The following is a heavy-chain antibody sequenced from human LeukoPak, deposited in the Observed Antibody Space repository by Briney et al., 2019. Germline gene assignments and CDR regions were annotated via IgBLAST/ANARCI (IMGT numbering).Heavy chain of an antibody. Sequence: SVKVSCKASGGTFSSYAISWVRQTPGQGLEWMGGIIPIFGTANYAQKFQGRVTITADESTSTAYVELSSLRSEDTAVYYCARADMVRGVHPYYYYGMDVWGKGTTVTVSS. CDR1: GGTFSSYA. V-gene: IGHV1-69*13. CDR2: IIPIFGTA. CDR3: ARADMVRGVHPYYYYGMDV. D-gene: IGHD3-10*01. J-gene: IGHJ6*04.